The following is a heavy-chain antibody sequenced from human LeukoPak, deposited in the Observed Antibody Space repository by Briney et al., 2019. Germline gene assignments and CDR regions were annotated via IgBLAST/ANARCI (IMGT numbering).Heavy chain of an antibody. CDR3: VRDGVGAPPFDY. D-gene: IGHD1-26*01. Sequence: GGSLRLSCAASGFTFSNNWMHWVRQAPGKGLVWVSRIKGDESSTDYADSVKGRFTISRDNAKNTLLLQMNSLRAEDTAVYYCVRDGVGAPPFDYWGQGVLVTVSS. CDR2: IKGDESST. CDR1: GFTFSNNW. V-gene: IGHV3-74*01. J-gene: IGHJ4*02.